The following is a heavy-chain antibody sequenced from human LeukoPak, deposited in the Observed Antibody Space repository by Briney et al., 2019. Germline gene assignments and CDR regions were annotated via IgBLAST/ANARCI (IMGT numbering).Heavy chain of an antibody. CDR1: GFTFSSYG. CDR2: ISYDGSNK. CDR3: AKEGEGAAIDY. Sequence: GGSLRLSCAASGFTFSSYGMHWVRQAPGKGLEWVAVISYDGSNKYYADSVKGRFTISRDNSKNTLYLQMNSLRAEDTAVYYCAKEGEGAAIDYWGQGTLVTVSS. J-gene: IGHJ4*02. D-gene: IGHD1-26*01. V-gene: IGHV3-30*18.